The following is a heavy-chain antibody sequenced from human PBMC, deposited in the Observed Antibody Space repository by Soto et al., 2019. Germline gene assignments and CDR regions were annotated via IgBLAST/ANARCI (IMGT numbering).Heavy chain of an antibody. D-gene: IGHD3-22*01. J-gene: IGHJ4*02. CDR3: AKDRREFEYYDSSGYYSPLDC. CDR1: GFTSSSDC. CDR2: ISNDGGNK. Sequence: GGSLRLSCVASGFTSSSDCMHWVRQPPGKGMGWVAVISNDGGNKYYAPSEKCRFTISKDNSKNTLYLQMDSLGAEGTAVYYCAKDRREFEYYDSSGYYSPLDCFGQGTRVTVSS. V-gene: IGHV3-30*18.